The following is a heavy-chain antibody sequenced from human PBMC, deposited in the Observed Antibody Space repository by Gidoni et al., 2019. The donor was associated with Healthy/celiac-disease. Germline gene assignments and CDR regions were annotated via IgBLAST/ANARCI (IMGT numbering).Heavy chain of an antibody. J-gene: IGHJ4*02. CDR3: AREYYGSGSYYDY. Sequence: QVQLVESGGGVVQPGRSLRLSCAASGFTFSSYAMHWVRQAPGKGLEWVAVISYDGSNKYYADSVKGRFTISRDNSKNTLYLQMNSLRAEDTAVYYCAREYYGSGSYYDYWGQGTLVTVSS. CDR2: ISYDGSNK. CDR1: GFTFSSYA. D-gene: IGHD3-10*01. V-gene: IGHV3-30-3*01.